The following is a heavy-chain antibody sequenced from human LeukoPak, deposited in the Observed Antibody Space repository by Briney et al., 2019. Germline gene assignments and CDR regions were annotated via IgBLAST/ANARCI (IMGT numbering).Heavy chain of an antibody. CDR3: ARSGSYFPLDY. D-gene: IGHD1-26*01. CDR2: IYYTGST. J-gene: IGHJ4*02. CDR1: GYSINTGNY. V-gene: IGHV4-38-2*02. Sequence: SETLSLTCTVPGYSINTGNYWGWIRQPPGKGLQWIARIYYTGSTYYNPSLKSPVTISVDTTKNQFSLKLSTVTAPETAVYYSARSGSYFPLDYWGQGTLVTVSS.